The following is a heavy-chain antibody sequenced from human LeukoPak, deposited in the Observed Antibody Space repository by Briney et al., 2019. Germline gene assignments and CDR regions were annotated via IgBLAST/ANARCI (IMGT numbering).Heavy chain of an antibody. CDR1: GLTFSNHA. D-gene: IGHD5-18*01. V-gene: IGHV3-30*04. J-gene: IGHJ4*02. CDR3: ARGGTRGYSPSDY. CDR2: ILYDGRRK. Sequence: GGSLRLSCVGSGLTFSNHAWHWVRQVPGKGLEWVAVILYDGRRKYYADSVKGRFTISRDNSKNTLYLQMNSLRAEDTAVYYCARGGTRGYSPSDYWGQGTLVTVSS.